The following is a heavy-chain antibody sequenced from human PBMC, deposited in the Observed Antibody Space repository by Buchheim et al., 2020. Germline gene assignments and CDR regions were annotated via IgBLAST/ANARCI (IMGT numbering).Heavy chain of an antibody. J-gene: IGHJ6*02. D-gene: IGHD3-22*01. CDR1: GYTFTGYY. Sequence: QVQLVQSGAEMKKPGASVKVSCKASGYTFTGYYMHWVRQAPGQGLEWMGWINPNSGGTNYAQKFQGWVTMTRDTSISTAYMELSRLRSDDTAVYYCAREGYDSSGLYYYYYYGMDVWGQGTT. CDR2: INPNSGGT. V-gene: IGHV1-2*04. CDR3: AREGYDSSGLYYYYYYGMDV.